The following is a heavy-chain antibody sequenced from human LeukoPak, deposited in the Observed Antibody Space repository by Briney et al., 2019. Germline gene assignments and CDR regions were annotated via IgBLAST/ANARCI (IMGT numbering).Heavy chain of an antibody. CDR1: GGSISSYY. D-gene: IGHD6-19*01. Sequence: SETLSLTCTVSGGSISSYYWSWIRQPPGKGLEWIGRMSSSGISTYSPSLKSRVTISIDTSRNQFSMNLNSVTAADMAVYYCAKGAGPPWFDPWGQGTLVTVSS. J-gene: IGHJ5*02. V-gene: IGHV4-59*08. CDR3: AKGAGPPWFDP. CDR2: MSSSGIS.